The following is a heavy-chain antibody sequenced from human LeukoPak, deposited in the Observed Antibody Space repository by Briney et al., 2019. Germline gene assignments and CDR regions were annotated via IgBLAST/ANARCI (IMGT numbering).Heavy chain of an antibody. J-gene: IGHJ3*02. V-gene: IGHV4-39*01. CDR3: ARSVLIHDAFDI. D-gene: IGHD2-15*01. CDR1: GGSISSSSYY. CDR2: IYYSGST. Sequence: PSETLSLTCTVSGGSISSSSYYWGWIRQPPGRGLECIGSIYYSGSTYYNPSLKSRVTISVDTSKNQFSLKLSSVTAADTAVYYCARSVLIHDAFDIWGQGTMVTVSS.